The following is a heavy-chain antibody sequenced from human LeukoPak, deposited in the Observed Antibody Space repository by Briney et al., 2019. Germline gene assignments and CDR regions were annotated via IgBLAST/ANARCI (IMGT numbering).Heavy chain of an antibody. CDR3: ARGPQYYYHSSGYYLPYYFDY. CDR2: INHSGST. J-gene: IGHJ4*02. CDR1: GGSFSGYY. Sequence: SETLSLTCAVYGGSFSGYYWSWIRQPPGKGLEWIGEINHSGSTNYNPSLKSRVTISVDTSKNQFSLKLSSVTAADTAVYYCARGPQYYYHSSGYYLPYYFDYWRQGTLVTVSS. D-gene: IGHD3-22*01. V-gene: IGHV4-34*01.